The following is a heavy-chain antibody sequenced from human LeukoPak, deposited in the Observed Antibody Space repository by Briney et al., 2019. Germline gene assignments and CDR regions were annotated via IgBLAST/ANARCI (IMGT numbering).Heavy chain of an antibody. D-gene: IGHD6-19*01. CDR2: ISGSGSST. CDR1: GFTFSSYA. V-gene: IGHV3-23*01. J-gene: IGHJ4*02. Sequence: GGSLRLSCAASGFTFSSYAMSWVRQAPGKGLEWVSAISGSGSSTYYADSVKGRFTISRDNSKNTLYLQMNSLRAEDTAVYYCAKVEYEGSGWYGGVDYWGQGTLVTVSS. CDR3: AKVEYEGSGWYGGVDY.